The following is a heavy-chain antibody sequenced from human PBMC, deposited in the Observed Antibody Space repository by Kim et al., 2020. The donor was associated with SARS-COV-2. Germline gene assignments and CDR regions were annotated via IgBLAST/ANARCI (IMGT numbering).Heavy chain of an antibody. CDR1: GGSISSSSYY. D-gene: IGHD6-13*01. V-gene: IGHV4-39*07. CDR2: IYYSGST. Sequence: SETLSLTCTVSGGSISSSSYYWGWIRQPPGKGLEWIGSIYYSGSTYYNPSLKSRVTISVDTSKNQFSLKLSSVTAADTAVYYCARDWGSSSWYDNWFDPWGQGTLVTVSS. J-gene: IGHJ5*02. CDR3: ARDWGSSSWYDNWFDP.